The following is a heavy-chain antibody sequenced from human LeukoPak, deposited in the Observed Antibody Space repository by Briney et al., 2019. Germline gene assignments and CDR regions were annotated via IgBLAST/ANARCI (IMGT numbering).Heavy chain of an antibody. J-gene: IGHJ4*02. D-gene: IGHD6-13*01. CDR2: ISLNSGST. CDR3: GRGLVRGRKQLVLGY. V-gene: IGHV3-9*03. Sequence: PGGSLRLSCAASGFTFDDYATHWVRQAPRKGLEWVSGISLNSGSTGYADSAKGRFTISRDNAKNSLYLEMNSLGAEDMALYDCGRGLVRGRKQLVLGYWGQGTLVTVSS. CDR1: GFTFDDYA.